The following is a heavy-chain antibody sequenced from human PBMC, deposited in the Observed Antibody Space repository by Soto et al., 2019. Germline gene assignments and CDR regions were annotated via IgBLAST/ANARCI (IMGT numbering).Heavy chain of an antibody. J-gene: IGHJ4*02. D-gene: IGHD2-2*01. Sequence: PSETLSLTCTVSGGSISSGGYYWSWIRQHPGKGLEWIGYIYYSGSTYYNPSLKSRVTISVDTSKNQFSLKLSSVTAADTAVYFCARDRRGYCSSTSCYVGFDYWGQGTLVTVSS. CDR2: IYYSGST. CDR3: ARDRRGYCSSTSCYVGFDY. V-gene: IGHV4-31*03. CDR1: GGSISSGGYY.